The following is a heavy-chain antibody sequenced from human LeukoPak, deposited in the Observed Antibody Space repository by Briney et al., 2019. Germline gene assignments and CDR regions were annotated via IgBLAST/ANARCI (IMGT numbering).Heavy chain of an antibody. CDR2: ISDSGSIT. CDR1: GFAFSNQA. Sequence: GGSLRLSCAASGFAFSNQAMGWVRQAPGKGLEWVSVISDSGSITYYADSVKGRFTISRDNSQNTLFLQMNGLRAEDTAVYYCAKDARRTDGWYFFDYWGQGALVTVSS. D-gene: IGHD6-19*01. CDR3: AKDARRTDGWYFFDY. V-gene: IGHV3-23*01. J-gene: IGHJ4*02.